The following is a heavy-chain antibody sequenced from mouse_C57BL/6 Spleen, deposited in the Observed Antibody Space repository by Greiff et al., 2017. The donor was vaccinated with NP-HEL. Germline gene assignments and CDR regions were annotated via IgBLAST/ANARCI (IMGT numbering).Heavy chain of an antibody. CDR1: GYAFSSYW. Sequence: QVQLKESGAELVKPGASVKISCKASGYAFSSYWLNWVKQRPGKGLEWIGQIYPGDGDTNYNGKFKGKATLTADKSSSTAYMQLSSLTSEDSAVYFCARDYSNLYYAMDYWGQGTSVTVSS. CDR3: ARDYSNLYYAMDY. V-gene: IGHV1-80*01. J-gene: IGHJ4*01. D-gene: IGHD2-5*01. CDR2: IYPGDGDT.